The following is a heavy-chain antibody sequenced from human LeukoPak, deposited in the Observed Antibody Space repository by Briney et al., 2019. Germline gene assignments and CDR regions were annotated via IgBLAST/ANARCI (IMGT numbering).Heavy chain of an antibody. J-gene: IGHJ3*02. Sequence: ASVKASCKASGGTFSSYAISWVRQAPGQGLEWMGRIIPILGIANYAQKFQGRVTITADKSTSTAYMELSSLRSEDTAVYYCARGGTAWFGELFAFDIWGQGTMVTVSS. V-gene: IGHV1-69*04. CDR2: IIPILGIA. CDR3: ARGGTAWFGELFAFDI. CDR1: GGTFSSYA. D-gene: IGHD3-10*01.